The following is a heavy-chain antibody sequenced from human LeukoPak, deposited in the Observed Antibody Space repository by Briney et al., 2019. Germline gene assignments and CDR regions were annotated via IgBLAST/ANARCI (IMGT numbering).Heavy chain of an antibody. D-gene: IGHD5-18*01. V-gene: IGHV1-2*02. CDR2: INPNSGGT. CDR1: GYTFTGYY. J-gene: IGHJ4*02. Sequence: ASVKVSYKASGYTFTGYYMHWVRQAPGQGLEWMGWINPNSGGTNYAQKFQGRVTMTRDTSISTAYMELSRLRSDDTAVYYCARDGGHVDTAMVWGQGTLVTVSS. CDR3: ARDGGHVDTAMV.